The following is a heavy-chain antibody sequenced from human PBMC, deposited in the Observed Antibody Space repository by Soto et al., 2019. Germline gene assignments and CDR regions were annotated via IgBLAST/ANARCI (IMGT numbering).Heavy chain of an antibody. CDR3: ARVVRRMRGYYYDSSGYDDKNWFDP. D-gene: IGHD3-22*01. CDR2: INHSGST. V-gene: IGHV4-34*01. J-gene: IGHJ5*02. CDR1: GGSFSGYY. Sequence: SETLSLTCAVYGGSFSGYYWSWIRQPPGKGLEWIGEINHSGSTNYNPSLKSRVTISVDTSKNQFSLKLSSVTAADTAVYYCARVVRRMRGYYYDSSGYDDKNWFDPWGQGTLVTLSS.